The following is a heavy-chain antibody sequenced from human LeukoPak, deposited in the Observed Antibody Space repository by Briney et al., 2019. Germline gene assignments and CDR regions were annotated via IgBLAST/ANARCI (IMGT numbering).Heavy chain of an antibody. V-gene: IGHV5-51*01. J-gene: IGHJ4*02. CDR3: ARHLYSQLDHTVDY. Sequence: GESLKISCKGSGYSFTNYWIGWVRQMPGKGLEWMGIIYPGDSDTKYSPSFQGQVTISADKSISTAYLQWSSLKASDTAMYYCARHLYSQLDHTVDYWGQGTLVTVSS. CDR2: IYPGDSDT. CDR1: GYSFTNYW. D-gene: IGHD6-13*01.